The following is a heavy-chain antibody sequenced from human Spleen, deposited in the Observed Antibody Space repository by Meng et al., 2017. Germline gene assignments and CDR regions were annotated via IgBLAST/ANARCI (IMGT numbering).Heavy chain of an antibody. J-gene: IGHJ4*02. V-gene: IGHV3-69-1*01. CDR1: GFTVSSKY. CDR3: ARDGPIAAAGIDY. Sequence: GGSLRLSCAASGFTVSSKYMSWVRQAPGKGLEWVSSISSSSTIYYADSVKGRFTISRDNAKNSLYLQMNSLRAEDTAVYYCARDGPIAAAGIDYWGQGTLVTVSS. CDR2: ISSSSTI. D-gene: IGHD6-13*01.